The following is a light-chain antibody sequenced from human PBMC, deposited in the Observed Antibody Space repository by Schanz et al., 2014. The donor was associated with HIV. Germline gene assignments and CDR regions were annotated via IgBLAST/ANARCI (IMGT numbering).Light chain of an antibody. J-gene: IGLJ3*02. CDR3: CSYAGSYTWV. CDR1: SSDVGGYNY. CDR2: EVS. Sequence: QSALTQPPSASGSPGQSVTISCTGTSSDVGGYNYVSWYQQHPGKAPKIMIYEVSKRPSGVPDRFSGSKSGNTASLTISGLQAEDEAVYYCCSYAGSYTWVFGGGTKLTVL. V-gene: IGLV2-8*01.